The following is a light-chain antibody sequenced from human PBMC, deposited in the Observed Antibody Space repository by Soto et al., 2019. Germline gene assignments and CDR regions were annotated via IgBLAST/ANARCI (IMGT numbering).Light chain of an antibody. Sequence: EIVLTQSPGTLSLSPGERATLSRRASQTVSNSYLAWYQQQPGQAPRLLISGASSRATGIPDRFSGSGSGADFTLTISRLEPEDFAVYYCHQYGSSPPTFGGGTKVETK. CDR1: QTVSNSY. J-gene: IGKJ4*01. CDR2: GAS. V-gene: IGKV3-20*01. CDR3: HQYGSSPPT.